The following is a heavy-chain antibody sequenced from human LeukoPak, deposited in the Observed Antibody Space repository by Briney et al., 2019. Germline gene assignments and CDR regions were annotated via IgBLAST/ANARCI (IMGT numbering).Heavy chain of an antibody. CDR3: AKENSYDYVWGSYPADY. J-gene: IGHJ4*02. V-gene: IGHV3-23*01. Sequence: GSLRLSCAASGFTFTIYAMSWVRQAPGKGLEWVSTLSDSGTNTYYADSVKGRFTISRDNSKNTPYLQMNSLRAEDTAVYYCAKENSYDYVWGSYPADYWGQGTLVTVSS. D-gene: IGHD3-16*02. CDR1: GFTFTIYA. CDR2: LSDSGTNT.